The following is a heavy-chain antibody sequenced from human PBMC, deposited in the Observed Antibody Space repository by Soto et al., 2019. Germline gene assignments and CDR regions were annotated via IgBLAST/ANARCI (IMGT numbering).Heavy chain of an antibody. CDR1: GGSISSGGYY. D-gene: IGHD3-22*01. J-gene: IGHJ1*01. CDR3: ARAQYYYDSSGYYPAEYFQH. Sequence: QVQLQESGPGLVKPSQTLSLTCTVSGGSISSGGYYWSWIRQHPGKGLEWIGYIYYSGSTYYNPSLKSRVTISVDPSKNQFSLKLSSVTAADTAVYYCARAQYYYDSSGYYPAEYFQHWGQGTLVTVSS. V-gene: IGHV4-31*03. CDR2: IYYSGST.